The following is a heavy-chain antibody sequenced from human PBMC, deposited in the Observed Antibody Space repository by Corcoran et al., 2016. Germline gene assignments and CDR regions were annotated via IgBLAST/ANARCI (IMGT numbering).Heavy chain of an antibody. V-gene: IGHV4-34*01. CDR1: GGSFSGYY. CDR3: ARGRQGWLQFGIDY. J-gene: IGHJ4*02. CDR2: INHSGST. Sequence: QVQLQQWGAGLLKPSETLSLTCAVYGGSFSGYYWSWIRQPPGKGLEWIGEINHSGSTNYNPSLKSRVTISVDTSKYQFSLKLSSVTAADTGVYECARGRQGWLQFGIDYWGQGTLVTVSS. D-gene: IGHD3-16*01.